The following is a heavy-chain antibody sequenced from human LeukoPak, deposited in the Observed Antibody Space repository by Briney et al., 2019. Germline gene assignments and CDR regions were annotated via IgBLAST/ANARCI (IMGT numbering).Heavy chain of an antibody. J-gene: IGHJ4*02. CDR3: AREDYDTLFDY. CDR2: IYTSGST. CDR1: GGSISSGSYY. Sequence: PSETLSLTCTVSGGSISSGSYYWSWIRQPAGKGLEWIGRIYTSGSTNYNPSLKSRVTISVDTSRNQFSLKLSSVTAADTAVYYCAREDYDTLFDYWGQGTLVTVSS. D-gene: IGHD3-16*01. V-gene: IGHV4-61*02.